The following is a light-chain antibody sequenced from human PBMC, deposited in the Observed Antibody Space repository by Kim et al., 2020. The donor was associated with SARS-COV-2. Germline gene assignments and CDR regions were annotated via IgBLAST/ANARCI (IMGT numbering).Light chain of an antibody. V-gene: IGLV2-14*03. J-gene: IGLJ2*01. CDR1: SSDVGIYNS. CDR3: SSYTSSATLV. Sequence: QSALTQPASVSGSPGQSITISCTGTSSDVGIYNSVSWYQQHPGKAPKLIIYDVSNRPSGVSNRFSGSKTGNTASLTISGLQAEDEADYYCSSYTSSATLVFGGGTQLTVL. CDR2: DVS.